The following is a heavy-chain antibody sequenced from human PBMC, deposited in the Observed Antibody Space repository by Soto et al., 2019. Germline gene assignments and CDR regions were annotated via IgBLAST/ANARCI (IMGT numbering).Heavy chain of an antibody. CDR1: GFTFSDYY. Sequence: EVQLVESGGGLVQPGGSLRLACAASGFTFSDYYMDWVRQAPGKGLEWVGRIRKKDNSYTTEYAASVKGRFSISRDDSNSSLYLQMNSLKTEDTAVYYCARGPNSLTAYYGPHEYWGQGTLVTVSS. CDR2: IRKKDNSYTT. V-gene: IGHV3-72*01. J-gene: IGHJ4*02. CDR3: ARGPNSLTAYYGPHEY. D-gene: IGHD3-9*01.